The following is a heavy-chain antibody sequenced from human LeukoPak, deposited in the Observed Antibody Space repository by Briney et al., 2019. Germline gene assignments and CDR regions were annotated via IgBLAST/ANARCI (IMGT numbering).Heavy chain of an antibody. CDR3: AKDANTVTTPNLDY. Sequence: GGSLRLSCAASGFTFDDYAMHWVRQAPGKGLEWVSGISWNSGSIGYADSVKGRFTISRDNAKNSLYLQMNSLRAEDTALYYCAKDANTVTTPNLDYWGQGTLVTVSS. V-gene: IGHV3-9*01. J-gene: IGHJ4*02. CDR1: GFTFDDYA. D-gene: IGHD4-17*01. CDR2: ISWNSGSI.